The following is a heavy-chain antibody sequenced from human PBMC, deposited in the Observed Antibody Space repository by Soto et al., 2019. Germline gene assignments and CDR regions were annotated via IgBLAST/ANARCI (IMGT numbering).Heavy chain of an antibody. D-gene: IGHD3-9*01. CDR3: ARKSRDIDC. Sequence: PGGSLRLSCSASGFNFNIYGMTWVRQAPGKGLEWISDISTRGTTIHYADSVRDRFTISRDNAKNTLYLHLTSLRPEDTAVYYCARKSRDIDCWGQGTLVTVSS. CDR2: ISTRGTTI. J-gene: IGHJ4*02. V-gene: IGHV3-48*03. CDR1: GFNFNIYG.